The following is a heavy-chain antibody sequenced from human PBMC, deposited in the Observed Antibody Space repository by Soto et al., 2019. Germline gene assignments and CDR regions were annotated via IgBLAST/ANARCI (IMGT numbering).Heavy chain of an antibody. CDR1: GYSFTTYW. Sequence: EVQLVQSGAEVKKPGESLKISCKGSGYSFTTYWIGWVRQMPGKGLEWMGIIYPGDSDTRYSPSFQGQVTISAEKSNRTASLEYSRLKTLDTAVYYCEDRRKYVSAGMGYTAIDYWGQGTLVTVSS. CDR3: EDRRKYVSAGMGYTAIDY. D-gene: IGHD2-15*01. CDR2: IYPGDSDT. V-gene: IGHV5-51*01. J-gene: IGHJ4*02.